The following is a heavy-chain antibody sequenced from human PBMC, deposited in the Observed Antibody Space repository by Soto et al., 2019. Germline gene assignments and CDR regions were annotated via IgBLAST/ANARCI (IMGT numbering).Heavy chain of an antibody. Sequence: SETLSLTCTVSGGSISSGDYYWSWIRQPPGKSLEWIGYIYYSGSTYYNPSLKSRVTISVDTSKNQFSLKLSSVTAADTAVYYCARGYYYDSSGYYYSDGMDVWGQGATVTVSS. V-gene: IGHV4-30-4*01. CDR3: ARGYYYDSSGYYYSDGMDV. CDR2: IYYSGST. CDR1: GGSISSGDYY. D-gene: IGHD3-22*01. J-gene: IGHJ6*02.